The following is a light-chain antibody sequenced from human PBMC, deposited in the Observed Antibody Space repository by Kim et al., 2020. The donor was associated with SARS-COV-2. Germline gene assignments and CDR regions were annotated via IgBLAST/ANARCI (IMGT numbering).Light chain of an antibody. CDR3: QQYNNWPLYT. Sequence: EILLTQSPATLPVSPGVKATLSCRASQSVSSNLAWYQQKPGQAPRLLMYRASTRATGIPARFSGSGSGTEFTLTISSVQSEDFAVYYCQQYNNWPLYTFGQGTKLEI. CDR1: QSVSSN. V-gene: IGKV3-15*01. CDR2: RAS. J-gene: IGKJ2*01.